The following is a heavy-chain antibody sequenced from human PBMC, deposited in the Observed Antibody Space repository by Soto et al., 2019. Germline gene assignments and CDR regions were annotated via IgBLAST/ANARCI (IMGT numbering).Heavy chain of an antibody. CDR3: ARQSPTPGYYYFSYGMDV. J-gene: IGHJ6*02. V-gene: IGHV5-51*01. Sequence: GESLKISCKASGYIFTLYWIGWVRQMPGKGLEWMGIIYPGDSDTRYSPSFQGQVTISADKSVSTASLQWSSLKASDTAVYYCARQSPTPGYYYFSYGMDVWGQGTTVTVSS. CDR1: GYIFTLYW. D-gene: IGHD4-17*01. CDR2: IYPGDSDT.